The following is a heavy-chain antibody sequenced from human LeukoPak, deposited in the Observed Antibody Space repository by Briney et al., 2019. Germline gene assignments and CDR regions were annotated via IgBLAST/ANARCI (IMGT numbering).Heavy chain of an antibody. D-gene: IGHD3-10*01. CDR1: GFTFSSYG. Sequence: GGSLRLSCAASGFTFSSYGVHWVRQAPGKGLEWVAFIRYDGSNKYYADSVKCRFTISRDNSKNTLYLQMNSLRAEDTAVYYCAKAPNSPLLWFGEPRYYYYGMDVWGQGTTVTVSS. J-gene: IGHJ6*02. V-gene: IGHV3-30*02. CDR2: IRYDGSNK. CDR3: AKAPNSPLLWFGEPRYYYYGMDV.